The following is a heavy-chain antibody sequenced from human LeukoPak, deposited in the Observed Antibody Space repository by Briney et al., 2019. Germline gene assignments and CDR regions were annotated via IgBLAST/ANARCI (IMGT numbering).Heavy chain of an antibody. CDR1: GFTFSSYV. V-gene: IGHV3-23*01. CDR2: ISGSGGST. Sequence: GGSLRLSCAASGFTFSSYVMSWGRQAPAKGLEWVSAISGSGGSTYYADSVKGRFTISRDNSKNTLYLQMNSLRAEDTAVYYCAPRSGSYPQWGQGTLVTVSS. J-gene: IGHJ4*02. D-gene: IGHD1-26*01. CDR3: APRSGSYPQ.